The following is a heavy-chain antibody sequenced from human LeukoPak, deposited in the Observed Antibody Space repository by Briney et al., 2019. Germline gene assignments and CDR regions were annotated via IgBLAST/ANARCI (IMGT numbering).Heavy chain of an antibody. Sequence: ASVKVSCKASGYTFTSYYMHWVRQAPGKGLEWMGGFDPEDGETIYAQKFQGRVTMTEDTSTDTAYMELSSLRSEDTAVYYCATYYRYSGSYYFSSYGMDVWGQGATVTVSS. D-gene: IGHD1-26*01. CDR3: ATYYRYSGSYYFSSYGMDV. V-gene: IGHV1-24*01. CDR1: GYTFTSYY. CDR2: FDPEDGET. J-gene: IGHJ6*02.